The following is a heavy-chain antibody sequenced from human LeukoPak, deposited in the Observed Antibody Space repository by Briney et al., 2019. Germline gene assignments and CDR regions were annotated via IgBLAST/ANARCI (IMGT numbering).Heavy chain of an antibody. V-gene: IGHV1-18*04. CDR2: ISAYNGNT. J-gene: IGHJ4*02. Sequence: SVQVSCNASGYTFPSYGISWVRQAPGQGLEWMGWISAYNGNTNYAQRLQGRVTMTTDTSTSTAYMELRSLRSDDTAVYYCARVVVVPAAIYFDYWGQGTLVTVSS. D-gene: IGHD2-2*01. CDR3: ARVVVVPAAIYFDY. CDR1: GYTFPSYG.